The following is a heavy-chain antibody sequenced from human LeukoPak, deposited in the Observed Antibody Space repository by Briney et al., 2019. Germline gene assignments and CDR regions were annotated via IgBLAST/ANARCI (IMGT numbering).Heavy chain of an antibody. J-gene: IGHJ4*02. D-gene: IGHD5-24*01. CDR3: ASLPHREMELYYFDY. V-gene: IGHV3-48*04. CDR1: GFTFSSYS. Sequence: GGSLRLSCAASGFTFSSYSMNWVRQAPGKGLEWVSYISSSSSTIYYADSVKGRFTISRDNAKNSLYLQMNSLRAEDTAVYYCASLPHREMELYYFDYWGQGTLVTVSS. CDR2: ISSSSSTI.